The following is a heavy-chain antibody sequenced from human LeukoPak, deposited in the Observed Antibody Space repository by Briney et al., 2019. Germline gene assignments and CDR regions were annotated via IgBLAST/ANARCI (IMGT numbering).Heavy chain of an antibody. CDR3: ARDVMTTVWPYDYYYGMDV. V-gene: IGHV4-4*07. CDR2: IYTSGST. Sequence: PSETLSLTCTVPGGSISSYYWSWIRQPAGKGLEWIGRIYTSGSTNYNPSLKSRVTMSVDASKNQFSLKLSSVTAADTAVYYCARDVMTTVWPYDYYYGMDVWGQGTMVTVSS. J-gene: IGHJ6*02. D-gene: IGHD4-11*01. CDR1: GGSISSYY.